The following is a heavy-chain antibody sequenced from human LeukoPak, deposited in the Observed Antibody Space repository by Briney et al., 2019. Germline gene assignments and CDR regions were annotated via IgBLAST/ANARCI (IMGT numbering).Heavy chain of an antibody. CDR1: GYSXXXYW. V-gene: IGHV5-51*01. J-gene: IGHJ4*02. Sequence: KISCKGSGYSXXXYWIGWARQMPGKGLEWMGIIYPGGSDTRYSPSFQGQVTISADKSISTAYLQWSSLKASDTAMYYCARGGDSSDYYYEYWGQGTLVTVSS. CDR2: IYPGGSDT. D-gene: IGHD3-22*01. CDR3: ARGGDSSDYYYEY.